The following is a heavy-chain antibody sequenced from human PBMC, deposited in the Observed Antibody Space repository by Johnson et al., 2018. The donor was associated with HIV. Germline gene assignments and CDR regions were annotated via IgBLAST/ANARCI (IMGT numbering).Heavy chain of an antibody. CDR3: AREEGTDILTRGTFDI. V-gene: IGHV3-11*01. D-gene: IGHD3-9*01. Sequence: QVQLVESGGGLVKPGGSLRLSCAASGFPFSDYYMTWIRQTPGKGLECLASISTSGSSIYYTDSVKGRVTISRDNSKNTLYLQMNSLRAEDTAVYYCAREEGTDILTRGTFDIWGQGTMVTVSS. CDR2: ISTSGSSI. CDR1: GFPFSDYY. J-gene: IGHJ3*02.